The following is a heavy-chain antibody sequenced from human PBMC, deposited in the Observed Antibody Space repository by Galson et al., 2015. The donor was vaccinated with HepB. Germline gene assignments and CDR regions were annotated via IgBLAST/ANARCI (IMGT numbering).Heavy chain of an antibody. Sequence: SLRLSCAASGFTFSSYWMSWVRQAPGKGLEWVANIKQDGSEKYYVDSVKGRFTISRDNAKNSLYLQMNSLRAEDTAVYNCARELAYYYDSSGYLDYWGQGTLVTVSS. CDR2: IKQDGSEK. D-gene: IGHD3-22*01. CDR1: GFTFSSYW. V-gene: IGHV3-7*03. CDR3: ARELAYYYDSSGYLDY. J-gene: IGHJ4*02.